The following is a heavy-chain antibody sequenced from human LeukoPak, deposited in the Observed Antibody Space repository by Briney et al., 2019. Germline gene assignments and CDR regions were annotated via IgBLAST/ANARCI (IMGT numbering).Heavy chain of an antibody. CDR1: GFTFSSYA. J-gene: IGHJ4*02. Sequence: GGSLRLSCAASGFTFSSYAMHWVRQAPGKGLEWVSSISSSSSYIYYADSVKGRFTISRDNAKNSLYLQMNSLRAEDTAVYYCAREGRYSSSWYDDYWGQGTLVTVSS. V-gene: IGHV3-21*01. CDR2: ISSSSSYI. CDR3: AREGRYSSSWYDDY. D-gene: IGHD6-13*01.